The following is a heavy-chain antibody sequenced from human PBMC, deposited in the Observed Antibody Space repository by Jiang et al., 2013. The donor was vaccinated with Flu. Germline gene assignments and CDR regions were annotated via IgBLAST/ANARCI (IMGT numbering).Heavy chain of an antibody. J-gene: IGHJ4*02. CDR3: AIRPYSNYQTNFDY. CDR2: ISAYNGKT. CDR1: GYTFSSYG. Sequence: AEVKKPGASVKVSCKASGYTFSSYGISWVRQAPGQGLEWIGWISAYNGKTEYTQKVKGRVTITADKSTSTAYMELSSLRSEDTAVYYCAIRPYSNYQTNFDYWGQGTLVTVSS. D-gene: IGHD4-11*01. V-gene: IGHV1-18*04.